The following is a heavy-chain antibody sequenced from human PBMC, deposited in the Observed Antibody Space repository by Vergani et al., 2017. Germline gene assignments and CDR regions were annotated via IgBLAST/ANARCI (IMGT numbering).Heavy chain of an antibody. V-gene: IGHV5-51*01. D-gene: IGHD1-1*01. CDR2: IYPADSDT. CDR1: EYSFGNYW. CDR3: ARHTTYSDS. J-gene: IGHJ4*02. Sequence: EVELVQSGPEMRKPGQSLKISCKGSEYSFGNYWIGWAGQMPGKGLEWMGIIYPADSDTRYSPSFQGQVTISADKSISTAFLQWDSLKASDTALYYCARHTTYSDSWGQGTLVTVSS.